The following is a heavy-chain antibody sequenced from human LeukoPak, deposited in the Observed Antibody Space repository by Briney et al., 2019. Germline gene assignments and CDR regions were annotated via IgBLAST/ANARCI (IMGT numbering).Heavy chain of an antibody. J-gene: IGHJ4*02. CDR2: IYYSGST. V-gene: IGHV4-59*01. CDR1: GGSIISYY. Sequence: PSEALPLTCTVSGGSIISYYWSWIRQPPARELEWIGYIYYSGSTNYNPSLKSRVTISVDTSKNQCSLKLSSVTAADTAVYYCARDGRSGWYGGFVYWGQGTLVTVSS. D-gene: IGHD6-19*01. CDR3: ARDGRSGWYGGFVY.